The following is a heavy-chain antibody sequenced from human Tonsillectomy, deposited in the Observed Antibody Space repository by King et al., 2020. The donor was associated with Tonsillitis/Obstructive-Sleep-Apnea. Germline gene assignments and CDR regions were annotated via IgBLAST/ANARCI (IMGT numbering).Heavy chain of an antibody. CDR1: GGSISSYY. CDR2: IYYSGST. V-gene: IGHV4-59*01. CDR3: ARVYYYVSIFFDY. Sequence: VQLQESGPGLVKPSETLSLTCTVSGGSISSYYWNWIRQPPGKGLEWIGYIYYSGSTNYNPSLKSRVTISLDTSKNQFSLKLSSVTAADTAVYYCARVYYYVSIFFDYWGQGTLVTVSS. J-gene: IGHJ4*02. D-gene: IGHD3-22*01.